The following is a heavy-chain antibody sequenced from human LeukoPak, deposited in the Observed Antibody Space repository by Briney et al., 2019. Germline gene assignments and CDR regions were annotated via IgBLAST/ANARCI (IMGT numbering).Heavy chain of an antibody. CDR1: GFTFDDYA. CDR3: AKGLGYCSSTSCSKLSYYYGMDV. D-gene: IGHD2-2*01. V-gene: IGHV3-9*01. Sequence: PGGSLRLSCAASGFTFDDYAMHWVRQAPGKGLEWVSGISWNSGSIGYAGSVKGRFTISRDNAKSSLYLQMNGLRAEDTALYYCAKGLGYCSSTSCSKLSYYYGMDVWGQGTTVTVSS. CDR2: ISWNSGSI. J-gene: IGHJ6*02.